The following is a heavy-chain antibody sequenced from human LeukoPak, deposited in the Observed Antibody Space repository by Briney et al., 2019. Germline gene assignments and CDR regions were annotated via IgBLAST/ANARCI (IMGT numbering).Heavy chain of an antibody. CDR2: ITPAGGT. CDR1: GYTFTYYA. Sequence: ASVKVSCKASGYTFTYYAMHWVRQAPGQGLQWMGWITPAGGTNYPQKFQGRVAITWDTSITTAYMDLSRLTSDDTAVYYCARDRYGDGFAHFDYWGQGALVTVSS. V-gene: IGHV1-2*02. CDR3: ARDRYGDGFAHFDY. J-gene: IGHJ4*02. D-gene: IGHD5-24*01.